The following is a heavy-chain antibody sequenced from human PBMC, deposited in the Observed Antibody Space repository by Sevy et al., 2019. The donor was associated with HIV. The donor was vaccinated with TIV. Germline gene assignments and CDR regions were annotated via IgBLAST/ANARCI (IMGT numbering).Heavy chain of an antibody. D-gene: IGHD4-4*01. J-gene: IGHJ4*02. CDR2: IWYDGSNK. CDR3: ARERTTVTTWYYFDY. Sequence: GGSLRLSCAASEFTFSSYGMHWVRQAPGKGLEWVAVIWYDGSNKYYADSVKGRFTISRDNSKNTLYLQMNSLRAEDTAVYYCARERTTVTTWYYFDYWGQGTLVTVSS. CDR1: EFTFSSYG. V-gene: IGHV3-33*01.